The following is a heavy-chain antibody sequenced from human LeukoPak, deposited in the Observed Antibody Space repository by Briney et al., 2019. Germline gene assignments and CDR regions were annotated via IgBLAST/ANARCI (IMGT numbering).Heavy chain of an antibody. CDR3: APESPYCGGDCRGDYFDY. D-gene: IGHD2-21*01. Sequence: GGSLRLSCAASGFTFSSSAMSWARQAPGKGLEWVSAISGSGGSTYYADSVKGRFTISRDNSKNTLYLQMNSLRAEDTAVYYCAPESPYCGGDCRGDYFDYWGQGTLVTVSS. CDR1: GFTFSSSA. CDR2: ISGSGGST. V-gene: IGHV3-23*01. J-gene: IGHJ4*02.